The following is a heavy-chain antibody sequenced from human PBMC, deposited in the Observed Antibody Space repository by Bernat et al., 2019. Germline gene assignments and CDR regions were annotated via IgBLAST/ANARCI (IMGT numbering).Heavy chain of an antibody. D-gene: IGHD3-16*02. V-gene: IGHV3-30-3*01. J-gene: IGHJ4*02. Sequence: QVQLVESGGGVVQPVRSLRLSCAASGFTFSSYAMHWVRQAPGKGLEWVAVISYDGSNKYYADSVKGRFTISRDNSKNTLYLQMNSLRAEDTAVYYCARGALLRLGELSLSYWGQGTLVTVSS. CDR3: ARGALLRLGELSLSY. CDR2: ISYDGSNK. CDR1: GFTFSSYA.